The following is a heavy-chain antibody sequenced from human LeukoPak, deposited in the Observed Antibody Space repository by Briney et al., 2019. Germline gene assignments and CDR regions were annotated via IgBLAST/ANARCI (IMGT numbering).Heavy chain of an antibody. D-gene: IGHD2-8*01. CDR1: GFTFSNYA. CDR2: ISYDGTKE. CDR3: ARPLMVFATKSNNWLDP. Sequence: GRSLRLSCTASGFTFSNYAMHWVRQAPSTGLEWVALISYDGTKEYYADSVRGRFTISRDNSKNTLHLEMNSLRAEDSAVYYCARPLMVFATKSNNWLDPWGQGTLVTVSS. J-gene: IGHJ5*02. V-gene: IGHV3-30*04.